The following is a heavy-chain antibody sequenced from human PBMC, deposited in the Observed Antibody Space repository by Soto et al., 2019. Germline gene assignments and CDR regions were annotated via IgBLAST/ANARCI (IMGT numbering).Heavy chain of an antibody. Sequence: SETLSLTCTVSGGSISSYYWSWIRQPPGKGLEWIGYIYYSGSTNYNPSLKSRVTISVDTSKNQFSLKLSSVTAADTAVYYCARDPKGEVVWFDPWGQGTLVTVSS. J-gene: IGHJ5*02. CDR3: ARDPKGEVVWFDP. CDR2: IYYSGST. V-gene: IGHV4-59*01. D-gene: IGHD2-15*01. CDR1: GGSISSYY.